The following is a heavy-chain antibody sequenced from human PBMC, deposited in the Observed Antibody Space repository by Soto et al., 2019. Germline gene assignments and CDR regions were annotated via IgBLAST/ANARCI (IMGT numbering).Heavy chain of an antibody. J-gene: IGHJ4*02. CDR2: INAGNGNT. CDR3: ARDDSGFSGSHYIDYFNY. Sequence: ASVKVSCKASGYTFTSYAMHWMRQAPGQRLEWMGWINAGNGNTKYSQKFQGRVTITRDTSASTAYMELSSLRSEDTAVYYCARDDSGFSGSHYIDYFNYWGQGALVTVSS. CDR1: GYTFTSYA. D-gene: IGHD1-26*01. V-gene: IGHV1-3*01.